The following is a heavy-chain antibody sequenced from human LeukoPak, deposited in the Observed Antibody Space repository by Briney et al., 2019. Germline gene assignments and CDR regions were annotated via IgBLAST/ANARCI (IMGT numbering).Heavy chain of an antibody. CDR2: IWYDGSNK. CDR3: AKDQISGSYVYYFDY. Sequence: QPGGSLRVSCAASGFTVSSYWMSWVRQVPGKGLEWVAVIWYDGSNKYYADSVKGRFTISRDNSKNTLYLQMNSLRAEDTAVYYCAKDQISGSYVYYFDYWGQGTLVTVSS. J-gene: IGHJ4*02. D-gene: IGHD1-26*01. CDR1: GFTVSSYW. V-gene: IGHV3-33*06.